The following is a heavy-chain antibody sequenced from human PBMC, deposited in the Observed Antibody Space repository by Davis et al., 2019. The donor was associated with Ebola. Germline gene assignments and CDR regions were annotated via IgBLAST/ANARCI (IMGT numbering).Heavy chain of an antibody. V-gene: IGHV1-69*04. CDR1: GGTFSSYA. J-gene: IGHJ5*02. CDR2: IIPILGIA. D-gene: IGHD6-13*01. Sequence: SVKVSCKASGGTFSSYAISWVRQAPGQGLEWMGRIIPILGIANYAQKLQGRVTMTTDTSTSTAYMELRSLRSDDTAVYYCARDIAAAPNWFDPWGQGTLVTVSS. CDR3: ARDIAAAPNWFDP.